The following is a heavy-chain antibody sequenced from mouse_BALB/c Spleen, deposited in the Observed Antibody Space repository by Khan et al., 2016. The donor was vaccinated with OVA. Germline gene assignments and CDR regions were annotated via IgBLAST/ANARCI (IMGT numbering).Heavy chain of an antibody. CDR3: ERGGYGGFAY. D-gene: IGHD2-14*01. CDR1: GYTFTSSD. CDR2: MFPGDGST. Sequence: QVQLQQSGAELVKPGASVKLSCKASGYTFTSSDINWVRQRPEQGLEWIGWMFPGDGSTKYNENFKGKATLTTDKSSSTAYMQLSRLTSEDSVAYFCERGGYGGFAYWGQGTLVTVSA. V-gene: IGHV1-85*01. J-gene: IGHJ3*01.